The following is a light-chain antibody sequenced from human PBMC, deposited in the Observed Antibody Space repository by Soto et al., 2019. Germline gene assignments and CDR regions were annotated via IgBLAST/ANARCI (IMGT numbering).Light chain of an antibody. Sequence: DIQMTQSLSSLSASVGDRVTITCRASQSISTSLAWYQQKPGKAPNLLIHDASSLESGVPSRFSGSGSGTEFTLTISGLQPDDFATYYCQQYDGYSRTFGQGSKV. CDR2: DAS. J-gene: IGKJ1*01. V-gene: IGKV1-5*01. CDR1: QSISTS. CDR3: QQYDGYSRT.